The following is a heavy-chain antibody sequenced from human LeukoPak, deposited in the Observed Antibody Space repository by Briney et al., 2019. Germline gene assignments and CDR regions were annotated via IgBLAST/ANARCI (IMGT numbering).Heavy chain of an antibody. V-gene: IGHV3-11*01. J-gene: IGHJ4*02. D-gene: IGHD5-24*01. CDR2: ISSSGSSI. Sequence: GGSLRLSCGASGFTFSDYYMSWIRQTPGKGLEWLAYISSSGSSIDYADSVKGRFTVSRDNGKNSLFLQMNSLRAEDTAIYYCVRVKGGWLGEKTYDYLGQGALVTVSP. CDR1: GFTFSDYY. CDR3: VRVKGGWLGEKTYDY.